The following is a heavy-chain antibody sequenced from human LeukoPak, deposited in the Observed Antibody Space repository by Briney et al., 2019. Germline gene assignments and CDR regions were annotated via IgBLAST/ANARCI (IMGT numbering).Heavy chain of an antibody. Sequence: ASVKVSCKASGYTFTSYGISWVRQAPGQGLEWMGWISAYNGNTNYAQKLQGRVSMTTDTSTSTAYMELRSLRSDDTAVYYCAKAAYYYYYMDVWGKGTTVNVSS. CDR1: GYTFTSYG. J-gene: IGHJ6*03. D-gene: IGHD6-13*01. CDR3: AKAAYYYYYMDV. V-gene: IGHV1-18*01. CDR2: ISAYNGNT.